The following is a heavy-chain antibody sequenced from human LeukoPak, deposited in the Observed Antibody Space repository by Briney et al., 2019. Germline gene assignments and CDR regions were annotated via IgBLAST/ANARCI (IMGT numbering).Heavy chain of an antibody. CDR1: GGSISSSNW. J-gene: IGHJ4*02. V-gene: IGHV4-4*02. Sequence: SGTLSLTCAVSGGSISSSNWWSWVRQPPGKGLEWIGYIYPSGSTYYNPSLKSRVTISVDRSKNQFSLKLNSVTAADTAVYYCARASVVAGSGLDYWGQGTLVTVSS. CDR3: ARASVVAGSGLDY. D-gene: IGHD6-19*01. CDR2: IYPSGST.